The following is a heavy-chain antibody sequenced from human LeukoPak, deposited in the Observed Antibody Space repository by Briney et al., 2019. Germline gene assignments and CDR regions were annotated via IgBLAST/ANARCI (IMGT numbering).Heavy chain of an antibody. V-gene: IGHV1-18*01. CDR1: GYTFTSSG. D-gene: IGHD3-16*01. CDR2: ISGYNGET. CDR3: AREEGGNYYYMDV. J-gene: IGHJ6*03. Sequence: ASVKVSCKASGYTFTSSGISWVRQAPGQGLEWMGWISGYNGETNYVQKFLGRVTMTIDSPTSTAYMELRSLRSDDTAVYYCAREEGGNYYYMDVWGKGTTVTVSS.